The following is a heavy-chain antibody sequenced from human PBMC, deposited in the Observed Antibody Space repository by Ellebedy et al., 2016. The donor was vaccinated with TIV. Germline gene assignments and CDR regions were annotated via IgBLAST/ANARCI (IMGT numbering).Heavy chain of an antibody. Sequence: PGGSLRLSCAASGFIFSNYGMHWVRQAPGKGPEWVAVIWSDGSDKYDAHSGRFTISRDNSRNTLSLQMNSLRVEDTAVYYCAREAAVAGTVIKNWIDLWGQGTLVTVSS. D-gene: IGHD6-19*01. CDR3: AREAAVAGTVIKNWIDL. CDR2: IWSDGSDK. V-gene: IGHV3-33*01. CDR1: GFIFSNYG. J-gene: IGHJ5*02.